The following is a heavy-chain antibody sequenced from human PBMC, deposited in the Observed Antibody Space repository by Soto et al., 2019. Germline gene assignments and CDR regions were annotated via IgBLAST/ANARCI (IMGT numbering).Heavy chain of an antibody. CDR1: GFTFNNYW. J-gene: IGHJ4*02. CDR3: ARGASGYYYVDS. D-gene: IGHD3-9*01. V-gene: IGHV3-74*01. CDR2: INSGGSTT. Sequence: EVQLVESGETLVQPGGSLRLSCAASGFTFNNYWMHWVRQAPGKGLMWVSRINSGGSTTNYADSVKGRVTISRDNAKNTVYLQMDSLTAEDTAVYYCARGASGYYYVDSWGQGTLVTVSS.